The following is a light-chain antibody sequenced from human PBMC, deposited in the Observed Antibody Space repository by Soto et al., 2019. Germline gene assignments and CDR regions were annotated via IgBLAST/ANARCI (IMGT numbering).Light chain of an antibody. CDR1: RTEVDGYDY. CDR2: DVY. V-gene: IGLV2-14*03. CDR3: TSYTRSTPFYV. J-gene: IGLJ1*01. Sequence: QSVLTQPASVSGSPRPSIAISCTGVRTEVDGYDYVSWYQQHPGQAPQPIIYDVYKQPSGDSHRFSGSTSGDTASLPISGLQALDEADYYCTSYTRSTPFYVFGTGTKVTVL.